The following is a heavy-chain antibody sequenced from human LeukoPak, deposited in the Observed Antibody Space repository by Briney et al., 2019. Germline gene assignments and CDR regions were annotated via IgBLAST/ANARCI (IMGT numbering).Heavy chain of an antibody. CDR3: AKTGAAAALYYFDY. V-gene: IGHV3-9*01. D-gene: IGHD6-13*01. CDR2: ISWNSGSI. J-gene: IGHJ4*02. CDR1: GFTFDDYA. Sequence: GGSLRLSCAASGFTFDDYAMHWVRQAPGKGLEWVSGISWNSGSIGYADSVKGRFTISRDNAKNSLYLQMNSLRAEDTALYYCAKTGAAAALYYFDYWGQGTLVTVSS.